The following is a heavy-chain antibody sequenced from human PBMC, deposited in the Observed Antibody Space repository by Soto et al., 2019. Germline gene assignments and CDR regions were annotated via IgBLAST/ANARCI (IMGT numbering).Heavy chain of an antibody. CDR1: GFTVSSNY. J-gene: IGHJ5*02. CDR2: IYSGGST. V-gene: IGHV3-66*04. D-gene: IGHD3-3*01. CDR3: AKPQDFDFWSGYSNWFDP. Sequence: GGSLRLSCAASGFTVSSNYMSWVRQAPGKGLEWVSVIYSGGSTYYADSVKGRFTISRDNSKNTLYLQMNSLRAEDTAVYYCAKPQDFDFWSGYSNWFDPWGQGTLVTVSS.